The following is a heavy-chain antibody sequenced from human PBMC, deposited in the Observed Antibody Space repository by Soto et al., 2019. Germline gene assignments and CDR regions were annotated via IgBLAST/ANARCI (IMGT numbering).Heavy chain of an antibody. CDR3: AALDTAMVKTAGY. D-gene: IGHD5-18*01. Sequence: LRLSCAASGYSISTYWMSWVRQAPGKGLEWVANVKQDGSEEYYVDSVKGRFTISRDNAKNSLYLQMNSLRVEDTAVYYCAALDTAMVKTAGYWGQGTLVTVSS. J-gene: IGHJ4*02. V-gene: IGHV3-7*01. CDR2: VKQDGSEE. CDR1: GYSISTYW.